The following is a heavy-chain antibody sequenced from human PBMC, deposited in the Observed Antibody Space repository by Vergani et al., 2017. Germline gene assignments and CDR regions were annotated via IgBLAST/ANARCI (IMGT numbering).Heavy chain of an antibody. CDR1: GFTFSSYA. CDR2: ISYDGSNK. Sequence: QVQLVESGGGVVQPGRSLRLSCAASGFTFSSYAMHWVRQAPGKGLEWVAVISYDGSNKYYADSVKGRFTISRDNSKNTLYLQMNSLRAEDTAVYYCAREXITIFGVVKYYMDVWGKGTTVTVSS. CDR3: AREXITIFGVVKYYMDV. J-gene: IGHJ6*03. V-gene: IGHV3-30-3*01. D-gene: IGHD3-3*01.